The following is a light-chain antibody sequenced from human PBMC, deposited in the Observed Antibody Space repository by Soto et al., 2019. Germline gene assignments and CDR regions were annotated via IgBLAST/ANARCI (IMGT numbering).Light chain of an antibody. CDR2: GAS. V-gene: IGKV3-15*01. J-gene: IGKJ3*01. CDR1: QSVSSD. Sequence: EIVMTQSPATLSVSPGERATLSCRASQSVSSDLAWYQQIPGQAPRLLIYGASTRATGIPARFSGSGSGTEFTLTISSLQSEDIGIYYCQQYDGWPYTFGPGSKVHFK. CDR3: QQYDGWPYT.